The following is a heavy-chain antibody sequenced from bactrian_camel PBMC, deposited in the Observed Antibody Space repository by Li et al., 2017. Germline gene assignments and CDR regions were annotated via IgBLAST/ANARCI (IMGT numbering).Heavy chain of an antibody. D-gene: IGHD7*01. CDR3: AADLSPVLMKRGEVDPNLVGF. Sequence: VQLVESGGGSVQAGGSLRLSCASSVYGTGCMGWLRQAPGKETEAVASIDSEGTTAIADSVKDRFTISKDNGKNTMYLQMNNLKPEDTAMYYRAADLSPVLMKRGEVDPNLVGFWGQGTQVTVS. J-gene: IGHJ4*01. V-gene: IGHV3S53*01. CDR2: IDSEGTT. CDR1: VYGTGC.